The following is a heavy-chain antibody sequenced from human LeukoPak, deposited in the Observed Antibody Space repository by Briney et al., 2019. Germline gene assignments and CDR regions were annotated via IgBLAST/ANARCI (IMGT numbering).Heavy chain of an antibody. CDR2: VYTTGTT. CDR1: GGSFSPYY. V-gene: IGHV4-4*07. D-gene: IGHD2-2*03. CDR3: ARDWIAGPLDY. Sequence: SETLSLTCTVFGGSFSPYYWNWIRQPAGKGLEWIGRVYTTGTTDYSPSLKSRVTMSVDSSKKQVSLRLTSVTAADTALYYCARDWIAGPLDYWGQGIIVTVSS. J-gene: IGHJ4*02.